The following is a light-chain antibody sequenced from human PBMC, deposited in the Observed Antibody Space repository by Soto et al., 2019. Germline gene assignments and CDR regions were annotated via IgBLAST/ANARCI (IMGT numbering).Light chain of an antibody. CDR2: AAS. J-gene: IGKJ1*01. Sequence: DIQMTQSPSSLSASVGDRVTITCRASQGISSYLAWYQQRPGKVPKVLIYAASTLHSGVPSRFSVSGSGTDFTLTISNVQPEDVATYYCQNYYNAPETFGQGTKVEIK. V-gene: IGKV1-27*01. CDR1: QGISSY. CDR3: QNYYNAPET.